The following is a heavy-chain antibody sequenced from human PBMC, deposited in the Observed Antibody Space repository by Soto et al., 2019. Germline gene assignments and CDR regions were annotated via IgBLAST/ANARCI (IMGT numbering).Heavy chain of an antibody. D-gene: IGHD4-4*01. V-gene: IGHV3-74*01. Sequence: GGSLRLSCAASGFTFSSYWMHWVRQAPGKGLVWVSRINSDGSSTSYADSVKGRFTISRDNAKNTLYLQMNSLRAEDTAVYYCARVYSEDYYYYGMDVWGQGTTVTVSS. CDR3: ARVYSEDYYYYGMDV. CDR1: GFTFSSYW. CDR2: INSDGSST. J-gene: IGHJ6*02.